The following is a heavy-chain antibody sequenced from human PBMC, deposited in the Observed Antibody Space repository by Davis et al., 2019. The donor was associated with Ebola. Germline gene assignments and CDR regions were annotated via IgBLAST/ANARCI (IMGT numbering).Heavy chain of an antibody. Sequence: SETLSLTCTVSGGSISSYYWSWIRQHPGKGLEWIGYIDYSGSAYYNPSLKSRVTISVDTSENQFSLRLSSVTAADTAVYYCASDPNYYDSSGREDAFDIWGQGTMVTVSS. CDR2: IDYSGSA. CDR3: ASDPNYYDSSGREDAFDI. V-gene: IGHV4-59*06. CDR1: GGSISSYY. D-gene: IGHD3-22*01. J-gene: IGHJ3*02.